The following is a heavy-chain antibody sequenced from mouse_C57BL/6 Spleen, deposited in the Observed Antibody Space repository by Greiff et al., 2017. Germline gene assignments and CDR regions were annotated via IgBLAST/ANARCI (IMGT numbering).Heavy chain of an antibody. CDR2: INYDGSST. CDR3: ARRCYYEDAMDY. V-gene: IGHV5-16*01. Sequence: EVQLQESEGGLVQPGSSMKLSCTASGFTFSDYYMAWVRQVPEKGLEWVANINYDGSSTYYLDSLKSRFIISRDNAKNILYLQMSSLKSEDTATYYCARRCYYEDAMDYWGQGTSVTVSS. CDR1: GFTFSDYY. J-gene: IGHJ4*01. D-gene: IGHD2-4*01.